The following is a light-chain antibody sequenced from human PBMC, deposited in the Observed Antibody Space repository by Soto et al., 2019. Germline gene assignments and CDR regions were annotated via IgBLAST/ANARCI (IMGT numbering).Light chain of an antibody. V-gene: IGLV1-40*01. J-gene: IGLJ1*01. CDR1: SSNIGAGYD. CDR2: GNS. CDR3: QSYDSTLSARYV. Sequence: QSVLTQPPSVSGAPRQRVTISCTGSSSNIGAGYDVHWYQQRPGTAPKLLIFGNSNRPSGVPDRFSGSKSGTSASLAITGRQAEDEGDYYCQSYDSTLSARYVFGTGTELTVL.